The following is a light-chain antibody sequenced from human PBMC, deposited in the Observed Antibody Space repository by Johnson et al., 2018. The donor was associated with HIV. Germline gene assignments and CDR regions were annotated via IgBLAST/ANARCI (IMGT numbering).Light chain of an antibody. CDR3: ETWDSSLSGYYV. CDR1: SSNIGKNY. V-gene: IGLV1-51*02. CDR2: ENI. Sequence: QPVLTQPPSVSAAPGQKVTISCSGGSSNIGKNYVSWYQQLPGTAPKLLIYENIKRPSGIPDRFSDSQSGTSATLAITGLQTGDEADYYCETWDSSLSGYYVFGTGTKLTVL. J-gene: IGLJ1*01.